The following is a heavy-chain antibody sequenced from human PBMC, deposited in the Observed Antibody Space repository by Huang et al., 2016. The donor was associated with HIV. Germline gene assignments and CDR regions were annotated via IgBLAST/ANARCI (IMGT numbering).Heavy chain of an antibody. CDR1: GGSISSHY. CDR3: AREQQLGLDLYGSNSIFDH. Sequence: QVQLQESGPGLVKPSETLSLICTVSGGSISSHYWSWIRQSPGKGLQWIGSIYYTGDTNYDLSLGSRGSISLDTSKNHFALRLTSVTAADTAMYYCAREQQLGLDLYGSNSIFDHWGQGALVSVS. J-gene: IGHJ4*02. D-gene: IGHD6-13*01. V-gene: IGHV4-59*11. CDR2: IYYTGDT.